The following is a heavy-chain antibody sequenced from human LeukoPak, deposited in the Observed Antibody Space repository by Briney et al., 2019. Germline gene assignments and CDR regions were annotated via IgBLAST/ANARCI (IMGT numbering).Heavy chain of an antibody. J-gene: IGHJ4*02. D-gene: IGHD5-12*01. CDR1: GGPISSSSYY. Sequence: SETLSLTCTVSGGPISSSSYYWGWIRQPPGKGLEWIGSIYYSGSTYYNPSLKSRVTISVDTSKNQFSLKLSSVTAADTAVYYCARRPDNSGYDFDYWGQGTLVTVSS. V-gene: IGHV4-39*01. CDR3: ARRPDNSGYDFDY. CDR2: IYYSGST.